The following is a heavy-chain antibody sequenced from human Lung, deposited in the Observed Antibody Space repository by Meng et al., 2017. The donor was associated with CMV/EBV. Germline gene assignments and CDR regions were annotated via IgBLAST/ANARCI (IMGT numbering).Heavy chain of an antibody. CDR2: IYYSGST. Sequence: GKPQESGPGMVQPSQTLSLTCTVSGGSISSGDYYWSWIRQPPGKGLEWIGYIYYSGSTYYNPSLKSRVTISVDTSKNQFSLKLSSVTAADTAVYYCARALDTAMVTFDYWGQGTLVTVSS. J-gene: IGHJ4*02. CDR3: ARALDTAMVTFDY. D-gene: IGHD5-18*01. CDR1: GGSISSGDYY. V-gene: IGHV4-30-4*08.